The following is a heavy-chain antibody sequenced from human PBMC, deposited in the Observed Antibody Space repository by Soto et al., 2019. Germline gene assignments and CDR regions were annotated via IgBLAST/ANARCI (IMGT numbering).Heavy chain of an antibody. J-gene: IGHJ4*02. CDR2: IIPIFGTA. CDR1: GGTFSSYA. V-gene: IGHV1-69*13. D-gene: IGHD5-12*01. Sequence: ASVKVSCKASGGTFSSYAISWVRQAPGQGLEWMGGIIPIFGTANYAQKFQGRVTITPDESTSTAYMELSSLRSEDTAVYYCARGGYSGYDYYFDYWGQGTLVTVSS. CDR3: ARGGYSGYDYYFDY.